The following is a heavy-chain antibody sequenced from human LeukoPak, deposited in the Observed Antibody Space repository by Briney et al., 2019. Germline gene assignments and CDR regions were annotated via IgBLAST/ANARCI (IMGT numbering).Heavy chain of an antibody. CDR3: TTGLRAADTN. J-gene: IGHJ4*02. CDR1: GFTFSNTW. V-gene: IGHV3-15*01. D-gene: IGHD6-13*01. CDR2: IKIKTDGGTT. Sequence: GGSLRLSCAASGFTFSNTWKSWVRQPPGKGLEWVGRIKIKTDGGTTDYAAPVKRRFTISRDDSKNTLYLQMNNLKTEDTAVYYCTTGLRAADTNWGLGTLVTVSS.